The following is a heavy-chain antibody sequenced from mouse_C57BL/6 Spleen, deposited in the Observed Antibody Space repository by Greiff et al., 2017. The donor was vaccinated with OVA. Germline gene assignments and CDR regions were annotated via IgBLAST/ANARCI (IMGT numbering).Heavy chain of an antibody. J-gene: IGHJ3*01. D-gene: IGHD2-3*01. CDR2: IDPETGGT. CDR3: TRSYDGYDAWFAY. CDR1: GYTFTDYD. Sequence: SGAELVRPGASVTLSCKASGYTFTDYDMHWVKQTPVHGLEWIGAIDPETGGTAYNQKFKGKAILTADKSSSTAYMELRSLTSEDSAVYYCTRSYDGYDAWFAYWGQGTLVTVSA. V-gene: IGHV1-15*01.